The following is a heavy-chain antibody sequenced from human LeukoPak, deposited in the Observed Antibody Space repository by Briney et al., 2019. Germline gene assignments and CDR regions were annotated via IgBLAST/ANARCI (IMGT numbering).Heavy chain of an antibody. J-gene: IGHJ4*02. V-gene: IGHV4-34*01. CDR1: GGSFSGYY. CDR2: IYYSGST. Sequence: SETLSLTCAVYGGSFSGYYWSWIRQPPGKGLEWIGSIYYSGSTYYNPSLKSRVTISVDTSKNQFSLKLSSVTAADTAVYYCAREGIAAAGYWGQGTLVTVSS. D-gene: IGHD6-13*01. CDR3: AREGIAAAGY.